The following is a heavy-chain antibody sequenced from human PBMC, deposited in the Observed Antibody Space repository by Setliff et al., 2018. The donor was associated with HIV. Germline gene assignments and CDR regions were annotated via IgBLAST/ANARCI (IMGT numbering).Heavy chain of an antibody. CDR1: GFKFSSYE. D-gene: IGHD1-26*01. J-gene: IGHJ5*02. CDR2: IKKDGREK. Sequence: GGSLRLSCAASGFKFSSYEMNWVRQAPGKGLEWVATIKKDGREKYYVDSVKGRFTMSRDNARTSLYLGMSSLRVEDTAVYFCASMWKVGAWGRGTLVTVSS. CDR3: ASMWKVGA. V-gene: IGHV3-7*03.